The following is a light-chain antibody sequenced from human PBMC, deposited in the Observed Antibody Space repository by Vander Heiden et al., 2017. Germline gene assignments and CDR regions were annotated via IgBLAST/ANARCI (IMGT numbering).Light chain of an antibody. CDR3: MQALQTPFT. CDR1: QSLLHSSGFHY. CDR2: MGF. J-gene: IGKJ4*01. V-gene: IGKV2-28*01. Sequence: DIVMTQSPLSLTVTPGEPASISCRSSQSLLHSSGFHYLDWYLQKPGQSPQLLIYMGFSRASGVPDRFSGRGSGTDFTLKISRVEAEDVGVYYCMQALQTPFTFGGGTKVEIK.